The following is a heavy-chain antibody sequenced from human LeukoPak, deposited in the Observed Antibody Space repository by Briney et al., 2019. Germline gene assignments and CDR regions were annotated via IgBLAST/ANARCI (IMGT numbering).Heavy chain of an antibody. D-gene: IGHD6-13*01. J-gene: IGHJ4*02. Sequence: ASVKVSCKASGYTFTSYGISWVRQAPGKGLEWMGGFDPEDGKTIYAQEFQGRVTMTEDTSTDTAYMELSSLRSKDTAVYYCATTGIAAAGPFDYWGQGTLVTVSS. V-gene: IGHV1-24*01. CDR1: GYTFTSYG. CDR2: FDPEDGKT. CDR3: ATTGIAAAGPFDY.